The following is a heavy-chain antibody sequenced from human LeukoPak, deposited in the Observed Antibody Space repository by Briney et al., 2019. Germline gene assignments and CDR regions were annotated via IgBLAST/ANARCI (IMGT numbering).Heavy chain of an antibody. CDR1: GFTFSNYW. D-gene: IGHD5-24*01. CDR2: IKQDGSVN. Sequence: PGGSLRLSCAASGFTFSNYWMIWVRQAPGKGLEWVGNIKQDGSVNRYADSVRGRFTIPRDNAQTSLYLQMNSLRAEDTAVYYCARASNPWLQLTWGQGTLVTVSS. V-gene: IGHV3-7*05. CDR3: ARASNPWLQLT. J-gene: IGHJ5*02.